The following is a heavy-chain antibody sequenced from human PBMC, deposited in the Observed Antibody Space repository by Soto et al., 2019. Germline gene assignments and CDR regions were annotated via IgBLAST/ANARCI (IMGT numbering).Heavy chain of an antibody. Sequence: QVQLVESGGGLVKPGGSLRLSCAASGFTCSDYYMSWIRQAPGKGLEWVSYISSSSSDTNYADSVKGRFTISRDNAKNSLYLQMNSLRAEDPAVYYCARGRLGYSYGLNWFDPWGQGTLVTVSS. J-gene: IGHJ5*02. CDR3: ARGRLGYSYGLNWFDP. CDR2: ISSSSSDT. CDR1: GFTCSDYY. V-gene: IGHV3-11*06. D-gene: IGHD5-18*01.